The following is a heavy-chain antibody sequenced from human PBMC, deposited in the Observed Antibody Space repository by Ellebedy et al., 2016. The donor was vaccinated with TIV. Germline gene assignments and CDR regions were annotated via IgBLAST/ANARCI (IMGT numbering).Heavy chain of an antibody. J-gene: IGHJ6*02. D-gene: IGHD3-22*01. CDR1: RYTLTSYA. Sequence: AASVTVSCKASRYTLTSYAMQWVRQAPGQRLEWMGWINAGNGNTKYSQKFQGRVTITRDISESTAYMELSSLRYEDTAVYYCARAYDSSASSYGMDVWGLGTTVTVSS. CDR3: ARAYDSSASSYGMDV. CDR2: INAGNGNT. V-gene: IGHV1-3*01.